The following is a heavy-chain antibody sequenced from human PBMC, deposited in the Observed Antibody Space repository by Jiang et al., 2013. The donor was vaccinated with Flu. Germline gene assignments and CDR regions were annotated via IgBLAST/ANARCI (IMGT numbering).Heavy chain of an antibody. J-gene: IGHJ6*02. Sequence: GAEVKKPGASVKVSCKVSGHTLTELSMHWVRQAPGKGLEWMGGFDPEDGETIYAQKFQGRVTMTEDTSTDTAYMELSSLRSEDTAVYYCATLTGDSYGMDVWGQGTTVTVSS. V-gene: IGHV1-24*01. CDR3: ATLTGDSYGMDV. CDR1: GHTLTELS. D-gene: IGHD7-27*01. CDR2: FDPEDGET.